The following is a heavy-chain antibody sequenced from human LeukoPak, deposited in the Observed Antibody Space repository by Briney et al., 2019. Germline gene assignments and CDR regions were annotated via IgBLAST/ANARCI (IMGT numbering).Heavy chain of an antibody. Sequence: GGSLRLSCAASGFTFRTYGMHWVRQAPAKGLEWVAAIWNDGSSKHYGDSVKGRFTISKDNSKNTLYLEMNSLRAEDTAVYYCAKDRSYLFDYWGQGTLVTVSS. V-gene: IGHV3-30*02. J-gene: IGHJ4*02. CDR2: IWNDGSSK. D-gene: IGHD1-26*01. CDR3: AKDRSYLFDY. CDR1: GFTFRTYG.